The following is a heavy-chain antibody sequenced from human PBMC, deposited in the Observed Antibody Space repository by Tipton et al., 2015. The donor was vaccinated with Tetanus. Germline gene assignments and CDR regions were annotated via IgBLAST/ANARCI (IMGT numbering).Heavy chain of an antibody. V-gene: IGHV5-51*01. CDR1: GYSFNIYW. CDR3: ARLPKHYSASGST. D-gene: IGHD3-10*01. Sequence: VQLVQSGAEVKKAGESLKISCEGSGYSFNIYWIAWVRQMPGKGLEWMGIIYPGDSDATYSPSFQGQVIISLDKSISTAYLQWSSLKASDTAIYFCARLPKHYSASGSTWGQGTQVTVSS. J-gene: IGHJ5*02. CDR2: IYPGDSDA.